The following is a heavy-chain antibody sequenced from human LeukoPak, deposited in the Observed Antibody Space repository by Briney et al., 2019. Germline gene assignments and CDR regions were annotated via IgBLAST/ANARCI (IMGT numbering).Heavy chain of an antibody. CDR2: IYHSGST. Sequence: SETLSLTCTVSGYFISSGYYWGWIRQPPGKGLEWIGSIYHSGSTYCNPSLKSRVTIPVDASKNQFSLKLSSVTAADTAVYYCARVASSGSRYYFDYWGQGTLVTVSS. CDR1: GYFISSGYY. CDR3: ARVASSGSRYYFDY. D-gene: IGHD1-26*01. V-gene: IGHV4-38-2*02. J-gene: IGHJ4*02.